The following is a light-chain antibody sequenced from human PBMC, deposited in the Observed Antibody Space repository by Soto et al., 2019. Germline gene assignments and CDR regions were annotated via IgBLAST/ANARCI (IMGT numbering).Light chain of an antibody. CDR1: QSIGNS. Sequence: DIQLTQSPFILSASVGDSITISCRASQSIGNSLAWYQQKPGKAPKVLIYAGSSLDSGVPSRFNASGFGTDFTLRVNSLQPDDFATYYCQHYNRYSGTFGQGTKVEV. CDR2: AGS. V-gene: IGKV1-5*01. J-gene: IGKJ1*01. CDR3: QHYNRYSGT.